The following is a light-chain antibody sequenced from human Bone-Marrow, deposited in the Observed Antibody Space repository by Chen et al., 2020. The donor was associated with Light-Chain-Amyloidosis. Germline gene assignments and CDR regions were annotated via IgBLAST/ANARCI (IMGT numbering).Light chain of an antibody. CDR1: QTISSNY. J-gene: IGKJ4*01. CDR2: GSS. Sequence: EIVFTQSPGTLSLSPGEGANLSCRASQTISSNYLTWYQQKFGQAPRLLIYGSSSRATCIPDRFTGSGSGTDFTLTINRLEPEDFAMYYCQQYGTSPLTFGGGTKVEIK. CDR3: QQYGTSPLT. V-gene: IGKV3-20*01.